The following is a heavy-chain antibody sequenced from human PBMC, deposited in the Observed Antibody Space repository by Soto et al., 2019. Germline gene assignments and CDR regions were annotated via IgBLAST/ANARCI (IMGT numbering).Heavy chain of an antibody. CDR3: AKITVRQWLLSRYLDY. CDR1: GFIFSDYG. J-gene: IGHJ4*02. D-gene: IGHD3-3*01. Sequence: GGSLRLSCAASGFIFSDYGMAWVRQAPGKGLQWVSGISSNGVSTYYADSVKGRFTISRDNSINTLFLKMNSLTVEDTAIYYCAKITVRQWLLSRYLDYWGQGSPVTVAS. V-gene: IGHV3-23*01. CDR2: ISSNGVST.